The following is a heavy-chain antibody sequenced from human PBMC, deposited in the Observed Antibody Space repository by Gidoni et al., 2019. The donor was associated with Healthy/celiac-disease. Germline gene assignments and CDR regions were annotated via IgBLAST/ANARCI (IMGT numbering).Heavy chain of an antibody. CDR2: IRSKANSYAT. CDR1: GFPFICPA. CDR3: TIPIAADMSNGAYYYYYGMDV. Sequence: EVQLVESGGGLVQPGGSLKLPCAASGFPFICPAIPRVRQASGEGREWVGRIRSKANSYATAYAASVKGRFTISRDDSKNTAYLQMNSLKTEDTAVYYCTIPIAADMSNGAYYYYYGMDVWGQGTTVTVSS. V-gene: IGHV3-73*02. D-gene: IGHD6-13*01. J-gene: IGHJ6*02.